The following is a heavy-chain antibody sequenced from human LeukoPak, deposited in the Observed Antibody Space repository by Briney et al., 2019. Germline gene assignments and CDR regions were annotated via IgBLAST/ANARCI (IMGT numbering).Heavy chain of an antibody. V-gene: IGHV5-51*01. CDR2: IYPGDSDT. J-gene: IGHJ4*02. D-gene: IGHD1-26*01. CDR3: ARMNVYSGRNYEVDYFDH. Sequence: GESLKISCKASGYSFTSYWIGWVRQMPGKGLEWMGIIYPGDSDTRYSPSFQGQVTISADKSISTAYLQWSSLKASDTAMYYCARMNVYSGRNYEVDYFDHWGQGTLVTVSS. CDR1: GYSFTSYW.